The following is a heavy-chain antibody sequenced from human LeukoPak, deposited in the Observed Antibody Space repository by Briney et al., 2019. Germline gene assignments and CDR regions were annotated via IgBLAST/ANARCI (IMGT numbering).Heavy chain of an antibody. CDR2: ISSSSSYI. Sequence: PGGSLRLSRAASGFTFSSYSMNWVRQAPGKGLEWVSSISSSSSYIYYADSVKGRFTISRDNAKNSLYLQMNSLRAEDTAVYYCARVLPHVPTNSPNRIAAAGMDYWGQGTLVTVSS. CDR1: GFTFSSYS. V-gene: IGHV3-21*01. CDR3: ARVLPHVPTNSPNRIAAAGMDY. D-gene: IGHD6-13*01. J-gene: IGHJ4*02.